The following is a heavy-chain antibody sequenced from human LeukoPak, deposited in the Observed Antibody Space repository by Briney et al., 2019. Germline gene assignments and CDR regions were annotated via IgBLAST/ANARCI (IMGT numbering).Heavy chain of an antibody. D-gene: IGHD6-19*01. J-gene: IGHJ6*03. CDR2: IYTTGST. Sequence: PSQTLSLTCTVSGDSISSGTSYWSWIRQPAGKGLEWIGHIYTTGSTHYNSSLKSRVTMSVDTSKNQFSLKLHSVTAADTAVYYCARDRGTSSSLGYFYYCMDVWGKGTTVTASS. CDR1: GDSISSGTSY. CDR3: ARDRGTSSSLGYFYYCMDV. V-gene: IGHV4-61*09.